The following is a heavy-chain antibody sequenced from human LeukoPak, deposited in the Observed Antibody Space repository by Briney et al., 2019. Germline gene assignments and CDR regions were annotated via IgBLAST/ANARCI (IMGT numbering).Heavy chain of an antibody. D-gene: IGHD3-22*01. Sequence: GESLKISCKGSGYSFTSYWIGWVRQMPGKGLEWMGIIYPDDSDTRYSPSFQGQVAISADKSISTAYLQWSSLKASDTAMYYCARRSDYYDSSGYHWGFDPWGQGTLVTVSS. CDR1: GYSFTSYW. CDR3: ARRSDYYDSSGYHWGFDP. CDR2: IYPDDSDT. J-gene: IGHJ5*02. V-gene: IGHV5-51*01.